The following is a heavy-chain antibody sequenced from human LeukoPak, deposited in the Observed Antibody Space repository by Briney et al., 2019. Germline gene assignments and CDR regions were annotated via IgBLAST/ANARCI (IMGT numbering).Heavy chain of an antibody. V-gene: IGHV1-2*02. D-gene: IGHD3-9*01. CDR1: GYTFTGYY. CDR2: INPNSGGT. J-gene: IGHJ4*02. CDR3: ARPGAGILTGYQIDY. Sequence: ASVKVSCKASGYTFTGYYMHWVRQAPGQGLEWMGWINPNSGGTNYAQKFQGRVTMTRDTSISTAYMELSRLRSDDTAVYYCARPGAGILTGYQIDYWGQGTLVTVSS.